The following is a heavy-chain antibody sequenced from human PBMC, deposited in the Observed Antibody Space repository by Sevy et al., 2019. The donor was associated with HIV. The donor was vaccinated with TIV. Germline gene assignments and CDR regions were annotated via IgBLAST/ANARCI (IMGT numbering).Heavy chain of an antibody. Sequence: GGSLRLSCAASGFTFDDYAMHWVRQAPGKGLEWVSGISWNSGSIGYADSVNGRFTISRDNAKNSLYLQMNSLGAEDTALYSCAKDRAAAVLYYFEYWGQGTLVTFSS. V-gene: IGHV3-9*01. CDR2: ISWNSGSI. J-gene: IGHJ4*02. CDR3: AKDRAAAVLYYFEY. D-gene: IGHD6-13*01. CDR1: GFTFDDYA.